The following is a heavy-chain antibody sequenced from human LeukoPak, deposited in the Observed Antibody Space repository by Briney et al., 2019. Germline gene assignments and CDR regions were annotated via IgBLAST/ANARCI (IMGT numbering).Heavy chain of an antibody. CDR2: IYSGGST. V-gene: IGHV3-53*01. D-gene: IGHD1/OR15-1a*01. J-gene: IGHJ4*02. Sequence: GGSLRLSCAASGFTVSSNSMSWVRQAPGKGLEWVSVIYSGGSTYYADSVKGRFTISRDNSKNTLYLQMNSLRAEDTSVYYCARETGGNWNRIDYWGQGTLVTVSS. CDR1: GFTVSSNS. CDR3: ARETGGNWNRIDY.